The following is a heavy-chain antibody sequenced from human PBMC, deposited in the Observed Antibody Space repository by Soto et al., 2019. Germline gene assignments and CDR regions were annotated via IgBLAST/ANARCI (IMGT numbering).Heavy chain of an antibody. CDR3: ARVQYDAYDI. J-gene: IGHJ3*02. CDR1: GFTFSTHD. D-gene: IGHD4-4*01. V-gene: IGHV3-13*01. Sequence: EVQLVESGGGLVQPGGSLRLSCAASGFTFSTHDMQWVRQATGKGLEWVSAITTAADTYYPGSVKGRFTISRENAKNSLYLQLTSLRAEDTAVYYCARVQYDAYDIWGQGTMVTVSS. CDR2: ITTAADT.